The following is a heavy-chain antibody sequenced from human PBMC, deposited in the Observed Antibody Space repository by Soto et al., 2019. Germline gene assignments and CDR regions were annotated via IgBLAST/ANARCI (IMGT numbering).Heavy chain of an antibody. V-gene: IGHV3-48*03. CDR2: ISSSGSTI. CDR3: VRSPQPMIVVVITSRYGMDV. Sequence: FTFSSYEMNWVRQAPGKGLEWVSYISSSGSTIYYGDSVKGRFTISRDNAKNSLYLQMNSLRAEDTAVYYCVRSPQPMIVVVITSRYGMDVWGQGTTVTVSS. CDR1: FTFSSYE. J-gene: IGHJ6*02. D-gene: IGHD3-22*01.